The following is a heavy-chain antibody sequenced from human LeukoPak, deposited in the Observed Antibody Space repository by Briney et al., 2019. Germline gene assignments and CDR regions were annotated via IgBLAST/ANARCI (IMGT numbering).Heavy chain of an antibody. CDR3: ARDLAGHYYGSGSSFDY. CDR2: IKQDGGEK. J-gene: IGHJ4*02. Sequence: GGSLRLSCAASGFTFKNSWMSWVRQAPGKGLEWVANIKQDGGEKYYVDSVKGRFTISRDDAKTSVYLQMNSLRAEDTAVYYCARDLAGHYYGSGSSFDYWGQGTLVTVSS. D-gene: IGHD3-10*01. CDR1: GFTFKNSW. V-gene: IGHV3-7*01.